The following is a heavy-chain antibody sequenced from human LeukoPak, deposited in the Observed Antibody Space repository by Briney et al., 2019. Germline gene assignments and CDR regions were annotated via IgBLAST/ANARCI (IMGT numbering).Heavy chain of an antibody. D-gene: IGHD2-15*01. CDR2: IYYSGST. CDR3: AVLGGY. J-gene: IGHJ4*02. Sequence: LRLSCAASGFTFSDYYMSWIRQHPGKGLEWIGYIYYSGSTYYNPSLKSRVTIPVDTSKNQFSLKLSSVTAADTAVYYCAVLGGYWGQGTLVTVSS. V-gene: IGHV4-31*02. CDR1: GFTFSDYY.